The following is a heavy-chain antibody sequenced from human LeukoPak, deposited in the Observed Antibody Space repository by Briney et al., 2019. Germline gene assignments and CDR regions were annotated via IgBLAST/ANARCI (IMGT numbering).Heavy chain of an antibody. D-gene: IGHD2-2*03. CDR1: GDSINNYY. J-gene: IGHJ5*02. CDR2: SYYSGST. CDR3: ARHTGYCSSTSCYPENNWFDP. Sequence: SETLSLTCTVSGDSINNYYWNWIRQPPGKGLEWIGYSYYSGSTNYNPSLKSRVTISVDTSKNQFSLKLSSVTAADTAVYYCARHTGYCSSTSCYPENNWFDPWGQGTLVTVSS. V-gene: IGHV4-59*08.